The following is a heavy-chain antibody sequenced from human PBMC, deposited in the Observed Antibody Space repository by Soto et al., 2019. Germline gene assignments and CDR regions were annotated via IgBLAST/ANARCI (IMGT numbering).Heavy chain of an antibody. D-gene: IGHD6-13*01. J-gene: IGHJ6*02. V-gene: IGHV3-73*02. Sequence: EVQLVESGGGLVQPGGSLKLSCAASGFTFSGSAMHWVRQASGKGLEWVGGIRSKANSYATAYAASVKGRFTISRDDSKNTAYLQMNSLKAEDTAVYYCAEGIAAPYYGMDVWGQGTTVTVSS. CDR1: GFTFSGSA. CDR3: AEGIAAPYYGMDV. CDR2: IRSKANSYAT.